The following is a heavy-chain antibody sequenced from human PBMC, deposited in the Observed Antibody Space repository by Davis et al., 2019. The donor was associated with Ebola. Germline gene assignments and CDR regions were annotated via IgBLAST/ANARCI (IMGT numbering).Heavy chain of an antibody. CDR3: ARDCTNGVCHYGMDV. CDR2: INPNSDGT. D-gene: IGHD2-8*01. CDR1: GYTFTGYY. Sequence: ASVKVSCKASGYTFTGYYMHWVRQAPGQGLEWMGWINPNSDGTNYAQKFQGWVTMTRDTSISTAYMELSRLRSEDTAVYYCARDCTNGVCHYGMDVWGQGTTVTVSS. J-gene: IGHJ6*02. V-gene: IGHV1-2*04.